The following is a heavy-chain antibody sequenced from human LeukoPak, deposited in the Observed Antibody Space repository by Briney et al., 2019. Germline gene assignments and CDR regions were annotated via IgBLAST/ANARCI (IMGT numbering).Heavy chain of an antibody. CDR1: GFTFSSYA. Sequence: GGSLRLSCAASGFTFSSYAMSWVRQAPGKGLEWVSAISGSGGSTYYADSVKGRFTISRDNSKNTLYLQMNSLRAEDTAVYYWAKNVNDILTGPPYYLGQGTLVTVSS. J-gene: IGHJ4*02. D-gene: IGHD3-9*01. V-gene: IGHV3-23*01. CDR3: AKNVNDILTGPPYY. CDR2: ISGSGGST.